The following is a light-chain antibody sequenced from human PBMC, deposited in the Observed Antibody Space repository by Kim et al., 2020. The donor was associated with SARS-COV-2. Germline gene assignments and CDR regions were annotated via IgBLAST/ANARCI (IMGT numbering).Light chain of an antibody. CDR1: SGSIASNY. CDR2: EDN. CDR3: QSYDSSTLYV. Sequence: TVTISCTRSSGSIASNYVQWYQQRPGSAPTTVIYEDNQRPSGGPDRFSGSIDSSSNSASLTISGLKTEDEADYYCQSYDSSTLYVFGTGTKVTVL. J-gene: IGLJ1*01. V-gene: IGLV6-57*03.